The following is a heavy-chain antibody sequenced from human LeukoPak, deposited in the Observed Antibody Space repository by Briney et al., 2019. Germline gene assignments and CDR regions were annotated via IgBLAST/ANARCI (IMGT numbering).Heavy chain of an antibody. D-gene: IGHD2-8*01. J-gene: IGHJ5*02. CDR1: GFTFSSYE. V-gene: IGHV3-48*03. CDR2: ISSSGSTI. Sequence: GGSLRLSCAASGFTFSSYEMNWVRQAPGKGLEWVSYISSSGSTIYYADSVKGRFTISRDNAKNSLYLQMSSLRADDSAVYYCARYCTFRTCSATQFDAWGQGTLVTVSS. CDR3: ARYCTFRTCSATQFDA.